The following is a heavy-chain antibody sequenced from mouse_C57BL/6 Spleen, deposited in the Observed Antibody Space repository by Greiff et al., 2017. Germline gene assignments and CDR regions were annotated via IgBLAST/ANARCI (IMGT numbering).Heavy chain of an antibody. J-gene: IGHJ4*01. Sequence: VQLKESGPGLVKPSQSLSLTCSVTGYSITSGYYWNWIRQFPGNKLEWMGYISYDGSNNYNPSLKNRISITRDTSKNQFFLKLNSVTTEDTATYYCARGSDGYYDAMDYWGQGTSVTVSS. D-gene: IGHD2-3*01. V-gene: IGHV3-6*01. CDR3: ARGSDGYYDAMDY. CDR1: GYSITSGYY. CDR2: ISYDGSN.